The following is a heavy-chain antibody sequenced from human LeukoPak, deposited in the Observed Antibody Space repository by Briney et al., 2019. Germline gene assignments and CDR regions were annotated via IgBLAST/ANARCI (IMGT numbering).Heavy chain of an antibody. V-gene: IGHV3-23*01. CDR2: ISGGGGST. CDR3: AKDRNRLLWFGELLQ. Sequence: GGSLRLSCAASGFTFSSYAMSWVRQAPGKGLEWVSAISGGGGSTYYADSVKGRFTISRDNSKNTLYLQMNSLRAEDTAVYYCAKDRNRLLWFGELLQWGQGTLVTVSS. D-gene: IGHD3-10*01. J-gene: IGHJ4*02. CDR1: GFTFSSYA.